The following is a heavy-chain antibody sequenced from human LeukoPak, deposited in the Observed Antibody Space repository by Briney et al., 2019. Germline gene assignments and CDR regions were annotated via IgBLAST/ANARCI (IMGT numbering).Heavy chain of an antibody. CDR1: GGSISSYY. V-gene: IGHV4-59*01. Sequence: PSETLSLTCTASGGSISSYYWSWIRQPPGKGLEWIGYIYYSGSTNYNPSLKSRVTISVDTSKNQFSLKLSSVTAADTAVYYCARDRDYGSGSWGYYYYYRDVWGKGTTVTVSS. D-gene: IGHD3-10*01. CDR2: IYYSGST. CDR3: ARDRDYGSGSWGYYYYYRDV. J-gene: IGHJ6*03.